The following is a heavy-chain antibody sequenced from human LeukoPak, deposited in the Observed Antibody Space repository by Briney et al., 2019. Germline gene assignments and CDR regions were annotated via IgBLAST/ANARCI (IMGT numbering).Heavy chain of an antibody. CDR3: AKVAAGSGWCFDY. CDR1: GFTFSSYG. Sequence: GGSLRVSCAASGFTFSSYGMHWVRQAPGKGLEWVAFIRYDGTNKYYADSVKGRFTISRDNSKNTLYLQMNSLRAEDTAVYYCAKVAAGSGWCFDYWGQGTLVTVSS. J-gene: IGHJ4*02. V-gene: IGHV3-30*02. D-gene: IGHD6-19*01. CDR2: IRYDGTNK.